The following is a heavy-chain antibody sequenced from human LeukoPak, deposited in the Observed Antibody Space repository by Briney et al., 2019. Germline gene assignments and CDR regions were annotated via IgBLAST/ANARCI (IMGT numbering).Heavy chain of an antibody. CDR2: ICANDGNT. V-gene: IGHV3-23*01. Sequence: GGSLRLSCAASGLTFRNYAVSWVRQAPGKGLEWVSVICANDGNTYYADAVKGRFTISRDNSKDTLYLQMDSLRAEDTAVYYCAKGSGSSCYSPCDYWGQGILVTVSS. J-gene: IGHJ4*02. CDR3: AKGSGSSCYSPCDY. CDR1: GLTFRNYA. D-gene: IGHD2-15*01.